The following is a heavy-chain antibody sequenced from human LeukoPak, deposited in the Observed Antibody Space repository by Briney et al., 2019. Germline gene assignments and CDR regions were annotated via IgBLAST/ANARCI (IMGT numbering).Heavy chain of an antibody. Sequence: LETLSLTCTVSGGSISTYYWSWIRQPPGKGLEWIGYISYSGSTNYNSTLKSRVTISVDTSKNQFSLKLSSVTAADTAVYYCARGFCSGGTCYRTFFDQWGQGTLVSVSS. D-gene: IGHD2-15*01. CDR3: ARGFCSGGTCYRTFFDQ. J-gene: IGHJ4*02. V-gene: IGHV4-59*01. CDR2: ISYSGST. CDR1: GGSISTYY.